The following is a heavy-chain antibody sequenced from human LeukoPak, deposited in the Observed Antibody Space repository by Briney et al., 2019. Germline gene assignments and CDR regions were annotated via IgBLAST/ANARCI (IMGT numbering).Heavy chain of an antibody. D-gene: IGHD5-18*01. CDR3: ARKNGYSYGSGDFDY. Sequence: SETLSLTCTVSGGSISSYYWSWIRQPPGKGLEWIGYIYYSGSTNYNPSLKSRVIISVDTSKNQFSLKLSSVTAADTAVYYCARKNGYSYGSGDFDYWGQGTLVTVSS. CDR1: GGSISSYY. CDR2: IYYSGST. V-gene: IGHV4-59*01. J-gene: IGHJ4*02.